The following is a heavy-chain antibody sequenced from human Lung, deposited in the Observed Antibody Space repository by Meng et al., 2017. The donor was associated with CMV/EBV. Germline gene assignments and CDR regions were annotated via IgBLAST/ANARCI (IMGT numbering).Heavy chain of an antibody. D-gene: IGHD3-3*01. Sequence: SETLSLTCAVYGGSFSGYYWSWIRQPPGKGLEWIGEINHSGSTNYNPSLKSRVTISVDTSKNQFSLKLSSVTAADTAVYYCARTTYDFWSGINDYYYYGMDVWGQGTTVTVSS. V-gene: IGHV4-34*01. J-gene: IGHJ6*02. CDR3: ARTTYDFWSGINDYYYYGMDV. CDR1: GGSFSGYY. CDR2: INHSGST.